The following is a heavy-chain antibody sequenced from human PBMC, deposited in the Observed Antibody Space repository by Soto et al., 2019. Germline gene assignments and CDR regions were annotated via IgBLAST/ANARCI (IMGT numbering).Heavy chain of an antibody. V-gene: IGHV3-23*01. CDR1: GFTFSSYA. J-gene: IGHJ3*02. CDR2: ISGSGGST. Sequence: EVQLLESGGGLVQPGGSPRLSCAASGFTFSSYAMSWVRQAPGKGLEWVSAISGSGGSTYYADSVKGRFTISRDNSKNTLYLQMNSLRAEDTAVYYCANSLGGYSGYDESDAFDIWGQGTMVTVSS. CDR3: ANSLGGYSGYDESDAFDI. D-gene: IGHD5-12*01.